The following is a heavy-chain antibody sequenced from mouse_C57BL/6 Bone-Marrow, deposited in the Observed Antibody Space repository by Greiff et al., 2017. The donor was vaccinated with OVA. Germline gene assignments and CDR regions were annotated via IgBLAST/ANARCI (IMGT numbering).Heavy chain of an antibody. J-gene: IGHJ2*01. D-gene: IGHD2-12*01. Sequence: VQLQQSGAELVRPGASVKLSCTASGFNIKTYYMHWVKQRPEQGLEWIGRIDPEDGDTEYARKFQGKATLTADTASNTAYLQLSSLTSEDTAVYYCTSATTRAPYYFDIGGQGDTLTVS. CDR3: TSATTRAPYYFDI. CDR2: IDPEDGDT. V-gene: IGHV14-1*01. CDR1: GFNIKTYY.